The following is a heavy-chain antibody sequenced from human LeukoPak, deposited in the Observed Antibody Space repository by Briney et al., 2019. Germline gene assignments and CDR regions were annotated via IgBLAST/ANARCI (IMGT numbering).Heavy chain of an antibody. CDR3: ARDRDYGDYHDAFDI. J-gene: IGHJ3*02. CDR1: GFTFSSYA. V-gene: IGHV3-64*02. D-gene: IGHD4-17*01. Sequence: PGGSLRLSCAASGFTFSSYAMHGVRQAPGKGLEYVSAISSNGGSTYYADSVKGRFTISRDNSKNTLYLQMDSLRAEDMAVYYCARDRDYGDYHDAFDIWGQGTVVTVSS. CDR2: ISSNGGST.